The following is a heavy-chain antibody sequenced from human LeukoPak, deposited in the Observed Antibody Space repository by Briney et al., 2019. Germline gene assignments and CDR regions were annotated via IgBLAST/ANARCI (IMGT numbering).Heavy chain of an antibody. J-gene: IGHJ6*02. Sequence: PSETLSLTCTVSGGSISSYYWSWIRQPPGKGLDWIGYIYYSGSTNYNPSLKSRVTISVDTSKNPFSLKLSSVTAADTAVYYCARVDTGNYYYGMDVWGQGTTVTVSS. D-gene: IGHD1-14*01. V-gene: IGHV4-59*01. CDR1: GGSISSYY. CDR2: IYYSGST. CDR3: ARVDTGNYYYGMDV.